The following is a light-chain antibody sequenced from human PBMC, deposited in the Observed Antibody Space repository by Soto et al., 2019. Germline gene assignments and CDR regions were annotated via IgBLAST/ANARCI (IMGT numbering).Light chain of an antibody. J-gene: IGKJ1*01. CDR1: QSVNSN. CDR3: QQYSASTQT. CDR2: GAS. Sequence: IVMTQSPATLSVSPGERAILSCRASQSVNSNLAWYQQKPGQAPRLLIYGASTRVAGIPARFSGSGSGTEFTLTISSLQSEDFEVYYCQQYSASTQTFGQGTKVDIK. V-gene: IGKV3-15*01.